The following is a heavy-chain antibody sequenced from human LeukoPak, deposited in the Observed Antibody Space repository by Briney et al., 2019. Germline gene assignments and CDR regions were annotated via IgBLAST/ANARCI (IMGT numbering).Heavy chain of an antibody. CDR2: IYHSGST. D-gene: IGHD6-13*01. CDR3: ARVKGSSWPFDY. J-gene: IGHJ4*02. V-gene: IGHV4-38-2*02. Sequence: PSETLSLTCTVSGYSLSSGYYWGWIRQPPGKGLEWIGSIYHSGSTYYNPSLKSRVTISVDTSKNQFSLKLSSVTAADTAVYYCARVKGSSWPFDYWGQGTLVTVSS. CDR1: GYSLSSGYY.